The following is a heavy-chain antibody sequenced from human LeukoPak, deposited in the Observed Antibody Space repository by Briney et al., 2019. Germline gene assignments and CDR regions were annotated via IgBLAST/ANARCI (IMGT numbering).Heavy chain of an antibody. Sequence: GGSLRLSCAASGFTVSSNDMSWVRQAPGKGLEWVSIIYSGGSTYYADSVKGRFTISRDNSKNTLYLQMTSLRAEDTAVYYCGKEGRGMGAATIDYWGQGTLVTVS. CDR3: GKEGRGMGAATIDY. J-gene: IGHJ4*02. D-gene: IGHD1-26*01. CDR2: IYSGGST. V-gene: IGHV3-66*01. CDR1: GFTVSSND.